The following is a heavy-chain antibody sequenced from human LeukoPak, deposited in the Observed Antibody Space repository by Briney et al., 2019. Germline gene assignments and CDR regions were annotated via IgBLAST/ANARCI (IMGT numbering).Heavy chain of an antibody. V-gene: IGHV3-30*04. CDR3: ARGLVRASGNYLYY. Sequence: GRSLTLSCAASGFTFSNYAMHWVRQAPGKGLEWVSGISYDGTMTYYSDSLKGRFTNSRDNSKNTLYLQMNSLRVEDTAVYYCARGLVRASGNYLYYWGQGTLVTVSS. D-gene: IGHD1-26*01. CDR1: GFTFSNYA. J-gene: IGHJ4*02. CDR2: ISYDGTMT.